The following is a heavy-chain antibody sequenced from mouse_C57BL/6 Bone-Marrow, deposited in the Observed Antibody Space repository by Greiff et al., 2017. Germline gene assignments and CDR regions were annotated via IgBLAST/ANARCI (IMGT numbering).Heavy chain of an antibody. CDR1: GYSFTSYY. J-gene: IGHJ3*01. Sequence: VQLQQSGPELVKPGASVKISCKASGYSFTSYYIHWVKQRPGQGLEWIGWIYPGSGNTKYNEKFKGKATLTADTSSSTAYMQLSSLTSEDSAVYYCARGGGSSYEGFAYWGQGTLVTVSA. CDR2: IYPGSGNT. D-gene: IGHD1-1*01. CDR3: ARGGGSSYEGFAY. V-gene: IGHV1-66*01.